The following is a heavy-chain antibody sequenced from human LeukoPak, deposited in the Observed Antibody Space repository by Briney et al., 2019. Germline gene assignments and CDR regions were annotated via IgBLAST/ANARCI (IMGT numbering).Heavy chain of an antibody. Sequence: GGSPRLSCAASGFTFSSYSMNWVRQAPGKGLEWVSYISGSSGTIYYADSVKGRFTISRDNAKNSLYLQMNSLRGEDTAVYYCARRSEFGVLYYMDVWGKGTTVTVSS. V-gene: IGHV3-48*01. J-gene: IGHJ6*03. D-gene: IGHD3-16*01. CDR3: ARRSEFGVLYYMDV. CDR2: ISGSSGTI. CDR1: GFTFSSYS.